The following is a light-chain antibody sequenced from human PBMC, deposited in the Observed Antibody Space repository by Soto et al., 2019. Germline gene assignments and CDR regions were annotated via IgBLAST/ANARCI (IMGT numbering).Light chain of an antibody. V-gene: IGLV2-14*03. CDR2: DVS. J-gene: IGLJ2*01. CDR3: SSYTSSSTLV. CDR1: SSDVGGYNY. Sequence: QSVLTQPASVSGSPGQSITISCTGTSSDVGGYNYVSWYQQHPGKAPKLIIYDVSNRPSGVSNRFSCSNSGNTASLTISGLQAEDEADYYCSSYTSSSTLVFGGGTKLTVL.